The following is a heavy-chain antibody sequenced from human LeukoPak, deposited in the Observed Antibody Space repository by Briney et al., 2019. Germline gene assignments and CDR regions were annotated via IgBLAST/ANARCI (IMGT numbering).Heavy chain of an antibody. D-gene: IGHD3-10*01. J-gene: IGHJ4*02. CDR1: GFTFDDYA. CDR3: AKSTGSGGHFDY. V-gene: IGHV3-9*01. Sequence: GGSLRLSCAASGFTFDDYAMHRVRQAPGKGLEWVSGISWNSGSIGYADSVKGRFTIARDNSKNTLYLQMNSLRPEDTAVYYCAKSTGSGGHFDYWGQGTLVTVSS. CDR2: ISWNSGSI.